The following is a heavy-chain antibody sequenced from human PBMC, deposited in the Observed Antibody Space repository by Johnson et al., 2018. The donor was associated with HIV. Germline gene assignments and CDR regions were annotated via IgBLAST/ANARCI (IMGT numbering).Heavy chain of an antibody. CDR2: ISSSGSTI. CDR1: GITFSDYY. D-gene: IGHD2-21*02. Sequence: QVQLVESGGGLVKPGGSLRLSCAASGITFSDYYMSWIRQAPGKGLEWVSYISSSGSTIYYADSVKGRFTISRDNAKNSLYLQMNSRRAEDTAVYLCARFPQIVVVTSVHDAFDIWGQGTRVIVSS. CDR3: ARFPQIVVVTSVHDAFDI. V-gene: IGHV3-11*04. J-gene: IGHJ3*02.